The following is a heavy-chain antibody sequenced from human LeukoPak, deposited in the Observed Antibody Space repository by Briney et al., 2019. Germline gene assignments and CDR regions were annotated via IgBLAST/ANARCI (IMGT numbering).Heavy chain of an antibody. J-gene: IGHJ4*02. CDR3: ARDGSYDSSGLDY. CDR2: INHSGST. Sequence: SETLSLTCAVYGGPYRGYYWSWIRQPPGKGLEWIGEINHSGSTNYNPSLKSRFTISVDTSKNQFSLKLSSVTAADTAVYYCARDGSYDSSGLDYWGQGTLVTVSS. CDR1: GGPYRGYY. D-gene: IGHD3-22*01. V-gene: IGHV4-34*01.